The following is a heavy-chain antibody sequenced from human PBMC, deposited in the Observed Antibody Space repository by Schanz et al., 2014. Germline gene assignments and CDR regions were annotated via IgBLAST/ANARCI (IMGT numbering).Heavy chain of an antibody. CDR2: INPSSGTT. D-gene: IGHD2-2*01. J-gene: IGHJ4*02. CDR3: ARGGFFDSTSFDS. CDR1: GGTFSSYT. Sequence: QGQLVQSGAEVKKPGASVKVSCKASGGTFSSYTINWVRQAPGQGLEWMGKINPSSGTTRIAQNFQGRLTVTRDTSTSTVNMELSSLRSEDTAVYYCARGGFFDSTSFDSWGQGTLVTVSS. V-gene: IGHV1-46*03.